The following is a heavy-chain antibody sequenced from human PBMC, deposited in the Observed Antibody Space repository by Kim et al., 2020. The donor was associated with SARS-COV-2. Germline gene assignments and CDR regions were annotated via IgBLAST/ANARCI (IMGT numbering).Heavy chain of an antibody. CDR2: ISSSSSYI. J-gene: IGHJ6*02. V-gene: IGHV3-21*01. CDR3: ARDGTLRLGELSLTYYYYGMDV. D-gene: IGHD3-16*02. Sequence: GGSLRLSCEVSGFTFSFYSMNWVRQAPGKGLEWVSSISSSSSYIYYADSVKGRFTISGDNAKNSLYLQMNSLRAEDTAVYYCARDGTLRLGELSLTYYYYGMDVWGQGTTVTVSS. CDR1: GFTFSFYS.